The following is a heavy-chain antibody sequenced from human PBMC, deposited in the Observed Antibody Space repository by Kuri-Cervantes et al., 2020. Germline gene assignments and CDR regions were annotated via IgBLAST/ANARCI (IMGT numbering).Heavy chain of an antibody. J-gene: IGHJ5*02. V-gene: IGHV3-74*01. D-gene: IGHD3-10*01. CDR1: GFTLSSYA. Sequence: GESLKISCAASGFTLSSYAITWVRQAPGKGLEWVSHVNLDGTNYGTTTIYADSVKGRFTISRDNAKDTLYLEMKSLRVEDTAVYYCARGIRMIRGPVDRWGQGTLVTVSS. CDR2: VNLDGTNYGTTT. CDR3: ARGIRMIRGPVDR.